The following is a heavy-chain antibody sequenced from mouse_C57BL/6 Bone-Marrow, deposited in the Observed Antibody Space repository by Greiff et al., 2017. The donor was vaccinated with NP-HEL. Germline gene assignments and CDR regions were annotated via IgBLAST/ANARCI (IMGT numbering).Heavy chain of an antibody. CDR3: ARDRVITTVVARYWYFDV. CDR1: GYSITSGYY. CDR2: ISYDGSN. D-gene: IGHD1-1*01. V-gene: IGHV3-6*01. Sequence: EVQLQESGPGLVKPSQSLSLTCSVTGYSITSGYYWNWIRQFPGNKLEWMGYISYDGSNNYNPSLKNRISITRDTSKNQFFLKLNSVTTEDTATYYCARDRVITTVVARYWYFDVWGTGTTVTVSS. J-gene: IGHJ1*03.